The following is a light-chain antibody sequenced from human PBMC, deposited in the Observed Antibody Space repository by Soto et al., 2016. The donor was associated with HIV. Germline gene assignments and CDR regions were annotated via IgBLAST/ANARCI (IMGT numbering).Light chain of an antibody. CDR1: QGIKNE. CDR3: LQDYSYPYT. J-gene: IGKJ2*01. Sequence: AIQMTQSPSSLSASVGDRVTITCRASQGIKNELAWYQQKPGKVPKLLIYATSTLGSGVPSRFSGSAFGTDFTLTISSLQPEDSASYFCLQDYSYPYTFGQGPSWRSN. CDR2: ATS. V-gene: IGKV1-6*01.